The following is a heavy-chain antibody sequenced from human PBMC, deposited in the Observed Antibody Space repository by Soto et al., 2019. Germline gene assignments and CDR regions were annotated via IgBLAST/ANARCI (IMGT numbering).Heavy chain of an antibody. CDR1: GGTFSSYA. V-gene: IGHV1-69*01. CDR3: ARGPRLWFWEMQYYYYCMDV. CDR2: IITICGTA. D-gene: IGHD3-10*01. J-gene: IGHJ6*02. Sequence: QVQLVQSGAEVKKPGSSVKVSCKASGGTFSSYAISWVRQAPGQGLEWMGGIITICGTANYAQKVQGRVTITADESTSTADMELSSLRSEDTAVYYCARGPRLWFWEMQYYYYCMDVWGQGTTVTVSS.